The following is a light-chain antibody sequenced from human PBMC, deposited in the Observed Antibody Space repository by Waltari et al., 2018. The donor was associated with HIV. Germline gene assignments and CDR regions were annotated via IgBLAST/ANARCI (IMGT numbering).Light chain of an antibody. Sequence: EIVLTQSPGTLSLSPGERATLSCRASQSLSSTYLAWYHQKPGQAPRLLLYGASRRATGIPERFSGSGSGTDFTLTISRLEPEDFAVYYCQQYGSSPLITFGQGTRLEIK. J-gene: IGKJ5*01. CDR1: QSLSSTY. V-gene: IGKV3-20*01. CDR3: QQYGSSPLIT. CDR2: GAS.